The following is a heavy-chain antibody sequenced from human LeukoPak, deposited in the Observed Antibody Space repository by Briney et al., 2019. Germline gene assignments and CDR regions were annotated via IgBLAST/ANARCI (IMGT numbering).Heavy chain of an antibody. Sequence: PSETLSLTCAVYGGSFSGFYWSWIRQPPGKGLEWIGEINHSGSTNYNPSLKSRVMISVDTSKNQFSLKLSSVTAADTAVYYCATLAVAVQGDYWGQGTLVTVSS. D-gene: IGHD6-19*01. CDR1: GGSFSGFY. CDR2: INHSGST. CDR3: ATLAVAVQGDY. J-gene: IGHJ4*02. V-gene: IGHV4-34*09.